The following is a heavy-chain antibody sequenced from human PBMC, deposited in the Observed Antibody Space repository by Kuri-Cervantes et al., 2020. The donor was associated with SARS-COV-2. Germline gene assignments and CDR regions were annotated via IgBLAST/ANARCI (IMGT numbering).Heavy chain of an antibody. Sequence: LSLTCVGSGFTFNTYNMNWVRQAPGKGLEWVSSISTRSTYIDYADSVKGRFTISRDNAKNSLYLQMNSLTAEDTAVYYCARDVGATNYWGQGTLVTVSS. CDR2: ISTRSTYI. CDR1: GFTFNTYN. J-gene: IGHJ4*02. CDR3: ARDVGATNY. D-gene: IGHD1-26*01. V-gene: IGHV3-21*01.